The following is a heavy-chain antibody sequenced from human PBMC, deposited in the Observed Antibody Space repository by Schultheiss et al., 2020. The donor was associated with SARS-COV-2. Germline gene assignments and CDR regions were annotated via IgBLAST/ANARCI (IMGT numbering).Heavy chain of an antibody. CDR2: ISYDGSNK. V-gene: IGHV3-30-3*01. Sequence: GGSLRLSCAASGFTFSSYAMHWVRQAPGKGLEWVAVISYDGSNKYYADSVKGRFTISRDNSKNTLYLQMNSLSAEDTAVYYCARDVSYDFWSGEDGMDVWGQGTTVTVSS. D-gene: IGHD3-3*01. CDR3: ARDVSYDFWSGEDGMDV. CDR1: GFTFSSYA. J-gene: IGHJ6*02.